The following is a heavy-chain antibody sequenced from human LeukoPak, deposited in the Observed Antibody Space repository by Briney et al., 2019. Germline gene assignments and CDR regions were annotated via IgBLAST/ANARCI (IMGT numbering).Heavy chain of an antibody. V-gene: IGHV1-8*01. CDR1: GYTFTSYD. CDR2: MNPNSGNT. Sequence: ASVKVSCKASGYTFTSYDINWVRQATGQGLEWMGWMNPNSGNTGYAQKFQGRVTMTRNTSISTAYMELSSPRSEDTAVYYCARWINCSSTSCYPFLDYWGQGTLVTVSS. D-gene: IGHD2-2*01. CDR3: ARWINCSSTSCYPFLDY. J-gene: IGHJ4*02.